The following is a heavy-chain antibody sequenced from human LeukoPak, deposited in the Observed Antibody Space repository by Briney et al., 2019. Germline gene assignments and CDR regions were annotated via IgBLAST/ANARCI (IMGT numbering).Heavy chain of an antibody. Sequence: GGSLRLSCSASGFTFSSYSMDWARQAPGKGPEYVSGINNNGGATQYVDSVKGRFTISRDNSKNTVYLQMSSLRPEDTAVYYCVKAKVGATFDSWGQGTLVTVSS. CDR3: VKAKVGATFDS. CDR1: GFTFSSYS. D-gene: IGHD1-26*01. V-gene: IGHV3-64D*06. CDR2: INNNGGAT. J-gene: IGHJ4*02.